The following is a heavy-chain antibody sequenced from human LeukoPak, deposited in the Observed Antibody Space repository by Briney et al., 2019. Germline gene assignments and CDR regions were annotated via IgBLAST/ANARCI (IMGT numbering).Heavy chain of an antibody. J-gene: IGHJ4*02. CDR1: GFTFSSYS. Sequence: GGSLRLSCAASGFTFSSYSMNWVRQAPGKGLEWVSSISSGSSYIYYADLVKGRFTISRDNAKNSLYLQMNSLRAEDTAVYYCARAVTGYSSSWYIAMADYWGQGTLVTVSS. V-gene: IGHV3-21*01. CDR3: ARAVTGYSSSWYIAMADY. D-gene: IGHD6-13*01. CDR2: ISSGSSYI.